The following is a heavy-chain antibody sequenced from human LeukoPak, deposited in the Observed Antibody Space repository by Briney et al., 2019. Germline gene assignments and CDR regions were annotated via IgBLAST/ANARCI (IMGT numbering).Heavy chain of an antibody. CDR3: ARGRYGLLSGYDY. CDR2: MNPNSGDT. J-gene: IGHJ4*02. V-gene: IGHV1-2*02. CDR1: GYIFTGYY. D-gene: IGHD3-22*01. Sequence: APVNVSCKASGYIFTGYYVHWVRQAPGQGLEWMGWMNPNSGDTNYAQKFQGRVTMTRDTSITTAYVELSSLTSDDAAVYYCARGRYGLLSGYDYWGQGAMVTVSS.